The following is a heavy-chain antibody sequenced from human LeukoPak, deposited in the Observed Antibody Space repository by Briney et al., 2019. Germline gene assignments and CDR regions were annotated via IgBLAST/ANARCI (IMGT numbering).Heavy chain of an antibody. D-gene: IGHD4-17*01. Sequence: SETLSLTCAVYGGSFGGYYWSWIRQPPGKGLEWIGEINHSGSTNYNPSLKSRVTISVDTSKNQFSLKPSSVTAADTAVYYCARALTTVTRRYGMGVWGQGTTVTVSS. CDR3: ARALTTVTRRYGMGV. CDR1: GGSFGGYY. CDR2: INHSGST. J-gene: IGHJ6*02. V-gene: IGHV4-34*01.